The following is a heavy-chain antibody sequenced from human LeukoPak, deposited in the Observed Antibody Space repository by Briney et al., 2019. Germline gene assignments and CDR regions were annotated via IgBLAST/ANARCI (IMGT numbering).Heavy chain of an antibody. CDR2: INNNSLYR. CDR1: GFTFSSYW. D-gene: IGHD1-26*01. Sequence: GGSLRLSCAASGFTFSSYWMHWVRQAPGKGLEWVSSINNNSLYRSYADSVKGRFTISRDNTQNSLYLQMNSLRAEDTAVYYCATSEYSGSYLLDYWGQGTLVTVSS. J-gene: IGHJ4*02. CDR3: ATSEYSGSYLLDY. V-gene: IGHV3-21*01.